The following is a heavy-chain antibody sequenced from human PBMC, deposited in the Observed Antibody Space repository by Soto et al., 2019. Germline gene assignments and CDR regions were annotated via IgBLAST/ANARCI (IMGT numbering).Heavy chain of an antibody. CDR3: ASSAYSWDTVVVPAAMDYYYYGMDV. CDR1: GGTFSSYA. D-gene: IGHD2-2*01. Sequence: SVKVSCKASGGTFSSYAISWVRQAPGQGLEWMGGIIPIFGTANYAQKFQGRVTITADESTSTAYMELSSLRSEDTAVYYCASSAYSWDTVVVPAAMDYYYYGMDVWGQ. V-gene: IGHV1-69*13. J-gene: IGHJ6*02. CDR2: IIPIFGTA.